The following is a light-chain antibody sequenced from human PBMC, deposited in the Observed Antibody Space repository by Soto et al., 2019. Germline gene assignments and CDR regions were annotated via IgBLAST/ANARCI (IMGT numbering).Light chain of an antibody. CDR2: DAS. V-gene: IGKV1-5*01. CDR3: QQYNTYPLT. J-gene: IGKJ4*01. CDR1: QTISNW. Sequence: IQMTQSPSTLSASVGDRVTITFRASQTISNWLAWYQQKPGKAPKVLIFDASTLDGGVPSRFSGRRSGTDFTLTISSLQPSDFATYYCQQYNTYPLTFGGGTKVDIK.